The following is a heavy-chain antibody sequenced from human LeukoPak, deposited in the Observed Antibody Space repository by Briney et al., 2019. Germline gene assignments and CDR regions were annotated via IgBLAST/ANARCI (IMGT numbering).Heavy chain of an antibody. V-gene: IGHV3-23*01. Sequence: GGSLRPSCAASGFTFSSYAMSWVRQAPGKGLEWVSTISGSGRSTYYGDSVKGRFTISRDNSKNTLSLQMNSLRAEDTAVYYCAKEYYVLLVYALGGSFDYWGRGTLVTVSS. CDR1: GFTFSSYA. D-gene: IGHD2-8*02. CDR3: AKEYYVLLVYALGGSFDY. J-gene: IGHJ4*02. CDR2: ISGSGRST.